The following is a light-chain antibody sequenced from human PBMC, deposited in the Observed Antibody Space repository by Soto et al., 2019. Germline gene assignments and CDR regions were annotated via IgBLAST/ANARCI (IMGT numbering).Light chain of an antibody. CDR3: QQYGSSLFP. Sequence: EKVLTQSPGTLSLSPGEIATLSCRASQSVSSSYLGWYQQKPGQAPRLLIYGASSTATGITDRFSGSGSVTDFTLNISRLEHEYFAVYYRQQYGSSLFPCGPGPKVDIK. CDR2: GAS. CDR1: QSVSSSY. J-gene: IGKJ3*01. V-gene: IGKV3-20*01.